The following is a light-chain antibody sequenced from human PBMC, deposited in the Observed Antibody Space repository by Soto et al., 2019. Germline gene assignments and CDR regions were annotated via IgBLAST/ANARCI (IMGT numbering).Light chain of an antibody. CDR3: QQYKNWPPIT. Sequence: EIVLTQSPATLSLSPGERATLYCRASQSVSSYLAWYQQKPGQAHRLLIYGASIRATGIPDRFSGSGSGTDFTLTISRLEPEDFAVYYCQQYKNWPPITFGQGTRLEIK. CDR2: GAS. V-gene: IGKV3-11*01. CDR1: QSVSSY. J-gene: IGKJ5*01.